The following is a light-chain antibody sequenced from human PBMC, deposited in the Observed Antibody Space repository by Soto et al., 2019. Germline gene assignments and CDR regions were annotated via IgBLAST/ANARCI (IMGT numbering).Light chain of an antibody. CDR3: LLSLSGALV. J-gene: IGLJ3*02. CDR2: DTN. CDR1: TGAVTSGHY. V-gene: IGLV7-46*01. Sequence: QAVVTQEPSLTVSPGGTVTLTCGSSTGAVTSGHYPYWFQQKPGQAPRTLIYDTNNKHSWTPARFLGSLLGGKAALTLSGAQPEDEAEYYCLLSLSGALVFGGGTKLTVL.